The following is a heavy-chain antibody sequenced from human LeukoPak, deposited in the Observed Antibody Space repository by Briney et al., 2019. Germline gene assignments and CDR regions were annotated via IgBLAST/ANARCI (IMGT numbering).Heavy chain of an antibody. CDR1: GCTFSNSA. CDR2: IVVGSGNT. Sequence: SVTVSCKASGCTFSNSAVQWVRQARGQRLEWIGWIVVGSGNTNYAQKSQERVTITRDMSTSTAYMELSSLRSEDTAVYYCAVDVIYESDWGQGTLVTVSS. J-gene: IGHJ4*02. CDR3: AVDVIYESD. D-gene: IGHD2/OR15-2a*01. V-gene: IGHV1-58*01.